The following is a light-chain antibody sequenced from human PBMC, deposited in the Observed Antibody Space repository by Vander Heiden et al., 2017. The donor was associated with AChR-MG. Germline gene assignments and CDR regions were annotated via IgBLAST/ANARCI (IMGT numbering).Light chain of an antibody. CDR2: KAS. CDR3: QQDNTYSWT. Sequence: DIQMTQSPPTLSASVGDRVTITCRASQSISSWLAWYQQKAGKAPKLLIYKASSLESGVPSRFSGSGSGTEFTLTINRLQPDDFATYYCQQDNTYSWTFGQGTKVEIK. V-gene: IGKV1-5*03. CDR1: QSISSW. J-gene: IGKJ1*01.